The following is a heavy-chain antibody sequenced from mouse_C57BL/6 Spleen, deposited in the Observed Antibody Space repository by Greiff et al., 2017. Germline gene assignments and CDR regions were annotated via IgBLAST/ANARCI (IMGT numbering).Heavy chain of an antibody. V-gene: IGHV1-9*01. CDR2: ILPGSGST. D-gene: IGHD2-3*01. Sequence: QVQLKQSGAELMKPGASVKLSCKATGYTFTGYWIEWVKQRPGHGLEWIGEILPGSGSTNYTKKFKGKTTFTADTSSNTAYMQLSSLTTEDSAIYYCARRDGYYVGAMDYWGQGTSVTVSS. CDR3: ARRDGYYVGAMDY. CDR1: GYTFTGYW. J-gene: IGHJ4*01.